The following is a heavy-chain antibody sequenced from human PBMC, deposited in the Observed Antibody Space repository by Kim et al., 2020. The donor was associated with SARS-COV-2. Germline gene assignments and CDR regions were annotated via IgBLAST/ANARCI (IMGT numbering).Heavy chain of an antibody. Sequence: GGSLRLSCAASGFTFSDYWMSWVRQAPGKGLEWVANIRQDGSEKYYVDSVKGRFTISRDNAKNSLYLQMSSLRAEDTAVYYCVRDNYHDTMGDYWGQGTL. CDR1: GFTFSDYW. V-gene: IGHV3-7*01. J-gene: IGHJ4*02. CDR3: VRDNYHDTMGDY. CDR2: IRQDGSEK. D-gene: IGHD3-10*01.